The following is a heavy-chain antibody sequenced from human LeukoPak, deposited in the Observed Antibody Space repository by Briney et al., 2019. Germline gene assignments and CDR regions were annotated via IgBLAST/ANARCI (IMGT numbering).Heavy chain of an antibody. Sequence: GGSLRLSCAASGFTFSSYAMSWVRQAPGKGLEWVSAISGSGGSTYYADSVKGRFTISRDNSKNTLYLQMNSLRAEDTAVYYCARGVSTMIVVVIGAFDIWGQGTMVTVSS. D-gene: IGHD3-22*01. V-gene: IGHV3-23*01. CDR1: GFTFSSYA. CDR3: ARGVSTMIVVVIGAFDI. CDR2: ISGSGGST. J-gene: IGHJ3*02.